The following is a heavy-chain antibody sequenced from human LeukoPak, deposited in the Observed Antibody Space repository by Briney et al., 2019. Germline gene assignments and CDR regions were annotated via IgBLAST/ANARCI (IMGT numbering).Heavy chain of an antibody. D-gene: IGHD2-2*01. J-gene: IGHJ5*02. CDR3: ARESACGTTNCLAPADWLDP. Sequence: ASVKVSCKASGYTFTSYDINWVRQATGQGLEWTGWISPNSGDTDIAQKFQGRVTMTRDTSIATSYMEVDSLTSDNTAVYYCARESACGTTNCLAPADWLDPWGQGTLVIVSS. CDR1: GYTFTSYD. CDR2: ISPNSGDT. V-gene: IGHV1-2*02.